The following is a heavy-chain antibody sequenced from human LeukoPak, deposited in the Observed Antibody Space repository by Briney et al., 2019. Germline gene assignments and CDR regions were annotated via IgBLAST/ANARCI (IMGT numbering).Heavy chain of an antibody. CDR2: IYYSGST. CDR1: GGSISRYY. D-gene: IGHD1-14*01. CDR3: ARAFSSRNHRVDY. V-gene: IGHV4-39*07. J-gene: IGHJ4*02. Sequence: SETLSLTCTVSGGSISRYYWSWIRQPPGKGLEWIGSIYYSGSTYYNPSLKSRVTISVDTSKNQFSLKLSSVTAADTAVYYCARAFSSRNHRVDYWGQGTLVTVSS.